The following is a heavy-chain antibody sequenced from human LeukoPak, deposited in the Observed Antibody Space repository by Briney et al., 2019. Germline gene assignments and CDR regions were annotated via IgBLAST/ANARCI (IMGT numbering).Heavy chain of an antibody. J-gene: IGHJ4*02. CDR3: ARGTGTISPFDY. Sequence: PSQTLSLTCAVSGGPISSGGYSWSWIRQPPGKGLEWIGYIYHSGSTYYNPSLKSRVTISVDRSKNQFSLKLSSVTAADTAVYYCARGTGTISPFDYWGQGTLVTVSS. D-gene: IGHD1-7*01. CDR2: IYHSGST. V-gene: IGHV4-30-2*01. CDR1: GGPISSGGYS.